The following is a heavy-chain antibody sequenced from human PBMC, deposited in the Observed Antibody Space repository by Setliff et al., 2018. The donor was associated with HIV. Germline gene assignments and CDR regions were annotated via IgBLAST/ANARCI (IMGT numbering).Heavy chain of an antibody. V-gene: IGHV4-39*07. Sequence: KASETLSLTCTVSGGSISTKSVYWGWIRQPPGKGLEWIGSVYYSGSTYYNPSLMSRVTISLDTSKNQFSLKLSSVTAADTAVYYCAAGLWFGEFSLWQYWHFDLWGRGTLVTVSS. J-gene: IGHJ2*01. D-gene: IGHD3-10*01. CDR1: GGSISTKSVY. CDR3: AAGLWFGEFSLWQYWHFDL. CDR2: VYYSGST.